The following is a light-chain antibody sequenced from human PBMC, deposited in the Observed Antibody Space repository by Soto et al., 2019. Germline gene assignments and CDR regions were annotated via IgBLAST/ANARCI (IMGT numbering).Light chain of an antibody. J-gene: IGLJ1*01. Sequence: QSVLTQPASVSGSPGQSVTISCTGTSSDVGGYNYVSWYQHHPGKAPKLLMYEVTHRPSGVSNRFSGSKSGKTASLTISGLQAEDEADYYCLSYTSSSSYVFGTGTKVTVL. CDR2: EVT. V-gene: IGLV2-14*01. CDR3: LSYTSSSSYV. CDR1: SSDVGGYNY.